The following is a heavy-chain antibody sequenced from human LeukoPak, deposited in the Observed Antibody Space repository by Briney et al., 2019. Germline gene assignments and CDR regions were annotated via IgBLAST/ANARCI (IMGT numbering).Heavy chain of an antibody. CDR3: AREGSKLLYDSSGPFDY. J-gene: IGHJ4*02. D-gene: IGHD3-22*01. CDR2: INPSGGST. V-gene: IGHV1-46*01. CDR1: GYTFTSYY. Sequence: ASVKVSCKASGYTFTSYYMHWVRQAPGQGLEWMGIINPSGGSTSYAQKFQGRVTMTRDTSTSTVYMELSSLRSDDTAVYYCAREGSKLLYDSSGPFDYWGQGTLVTVSS.